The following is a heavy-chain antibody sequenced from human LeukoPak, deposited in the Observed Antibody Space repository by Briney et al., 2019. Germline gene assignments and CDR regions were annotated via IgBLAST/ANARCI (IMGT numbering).Heavy chain of an antibody. D-gene: IGHD1-26*01. V-gene: IGHV4-34*01. CDR1: AGSFSGYY. J-gene: IGHJ4*02. CDR3: ARWEGGSYYDFDY. CDR2: INHSGST. Sequence: SETLSLTCAAYAGSFSGYYWSWIRQPQGKGLEWNGEINHSGSTNYNPSLKSRVTVSVDTSKNQFSLKLSSVTAAGTAVYYCARWEGGSYYDFDYWGQGTLVTVSS.